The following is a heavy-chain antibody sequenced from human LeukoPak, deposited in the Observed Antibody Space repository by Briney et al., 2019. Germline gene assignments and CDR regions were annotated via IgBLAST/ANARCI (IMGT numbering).Heavy chain of an antibody. CDR2: IYYSGST. Sequence: SETLSLTCTVSGGSISSYYWSWIRQPPGKGLEWIGYIYYSGSTNYNPSLKSRVTISVDTSKNPFSLKLSSVTAADTAVYYGASGRLRELLFDYSGEGGLVTVS. CDR1: GGSISSYY. V-gene: IGHV4-59*01. D-gene: IGHD3-10*01. CDR3: ASGRLRELLFDY. J-gene: IGHJ4*02.